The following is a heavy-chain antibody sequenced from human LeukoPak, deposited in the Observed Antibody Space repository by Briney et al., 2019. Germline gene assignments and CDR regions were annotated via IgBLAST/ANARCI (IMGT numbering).Heavy chain of an antibody. CDR3: ARDHYVWGSYHHFDY. V-gene: IGHV4-34*01. J-gene: IGHJ4*02. Sequence: SETLSLTCAVYGGSFSGYYWSWIRQPPGKGLEWIGEINHSGSTNYNPSLKSRVTISVDTSKNQFSLKLSSVTAADTAVYYCARDHYVWGSYHHFDYWGQGTLVTVSS. CDR2: INHSGST. D-gene: IGHD3-16*02. CDR1: GGSFSGYY.